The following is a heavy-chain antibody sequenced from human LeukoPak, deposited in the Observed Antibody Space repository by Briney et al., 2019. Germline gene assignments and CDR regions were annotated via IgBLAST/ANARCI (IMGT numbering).Heavy chain of an antibody. D-gene: IGHD3-22*01. J-gene: IGHJ5*02. CDR1: GGSFSGYY. CDR3: ARSMRTMIVVVMRGNWFDP. Sequence: SETLSLTCAVYGGSFSGYYWNWIRQPPGKGLEWIGEINHSGSTNYNPSLKSRVTISVDTSKNQFSLKLSSVTAADTAVYNCARSMRTMIVVVMRGNWFDPWGQGTLVTVSS. V-gene: IGHV4-34*01. CDR2: INHSGST.